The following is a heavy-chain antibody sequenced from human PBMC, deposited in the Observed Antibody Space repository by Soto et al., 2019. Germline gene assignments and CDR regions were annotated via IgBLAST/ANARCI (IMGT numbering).Heavy chain of an antibody. CDR3: AGWVDFWSGYYPEIYYYYGMDV. Sequence: SETLSLTCTVSGGSISSGGYYWSWIRQHPGKGLEWNGYIYYSGSTYYNPSLKSRVTISVDTSKNQFSLKLSSVTAADTAVYYCAGWVDFWSGYYPEIYYYYGMDVWGQGTTVTVSS. CDR2: IYYSGST. CDR1: GGSISSGGYY. D-gene: IGHD3-3*01. V-gene: IGHV4-31*03. J-gene: IGHJ6*02.